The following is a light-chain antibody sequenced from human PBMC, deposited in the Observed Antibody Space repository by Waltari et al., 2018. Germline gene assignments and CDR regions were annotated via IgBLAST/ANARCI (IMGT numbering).Light chain of an antibody. CDR2: DAS. CDR1: QSVSSY. CDR3: QQRSSSVT. Sequence: EIVLTQSPATLSLSPGERATLSCRASQSVSSYLAWYQQKPGQAPRLLIYDASNRATGIPARFSGSGSGTDFTLTISSLEPEDFAVDYCQQRSSSVTFGQGTKLEIK. V-gene: IGKV3-11*01. J-gene: IGKJ2*01.